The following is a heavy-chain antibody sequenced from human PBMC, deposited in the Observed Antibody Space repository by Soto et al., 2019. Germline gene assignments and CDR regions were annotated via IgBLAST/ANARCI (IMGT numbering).Heavy chain of an antibody. V-gene: IGHV1-18*01. D-gene: IGHD3-10*01. CDR3: ARGRYGAY. CDR1: GYIFSTYG. J-gene: IGHJ4*02. CDR2: ISAHNGNT. Sequence: QVHLVQSGAEVKKPGASVKVSCKGSGYIFSTYGITWVRQAPGQGLEWMGWISAHNGNTNYAQKLQGRVTVTRDTSPSTAYMELRNLRSDDTAVYYCARGRYGAYWGQGALVTVSS.